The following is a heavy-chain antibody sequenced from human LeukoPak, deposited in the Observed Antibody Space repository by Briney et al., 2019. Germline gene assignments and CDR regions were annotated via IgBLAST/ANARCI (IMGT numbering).Heavy chain of an antibody. D-gene: IGHD1-14*01. CDR3: ARGRKFYDY. V-gene: IGHV3-7*04. Sequence: GGSRRLSCAASGCTFSNYWMSWVRQAPGKGLEWVANIKQDGSDKDYVDSVKGRFTISRDNAKNSLYLQMNSLRAEDTAVFHCARGRKFYDYWGQGTLVSVSS. J-gene: IGHJ4*02. CDR1: GCTFSNYW. CDR2: IKQDGSDK.